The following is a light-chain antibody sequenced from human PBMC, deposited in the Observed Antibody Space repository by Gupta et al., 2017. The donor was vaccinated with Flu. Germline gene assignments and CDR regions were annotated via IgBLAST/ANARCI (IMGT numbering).Light chain of an antibody. CDR3: QHYYSSPHT. J-gene: IGKJ2*01. Sequence: SLGERATINCKSSQSILYSSNNKNYLTWYQQKPGQPPKLLIYWASTRASGVPDRFSGSGSETDFTLTISSLQAEDVAVYYCQHYYSSPHTFGQGTKVEIK. CDR2: WAS. CDR1: QSILYSSNNKNY. V-gene: IGKV4-1*01.